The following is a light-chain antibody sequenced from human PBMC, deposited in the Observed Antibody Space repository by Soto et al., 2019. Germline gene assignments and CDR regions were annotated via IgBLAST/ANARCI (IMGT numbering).Light chain of an antibody. V-gene: IGKV1-5*03. CDR2: KAS. J-gene: IGKJ5*01. Sequence: DSQMTMSPSTLSGSVGDRVTITCRASQTICSWLAWYQQKPGKAPKLLIYKASTLKSGVPSRFSGSGSGTEFTLTIRSLQPDDFATYYCQQRSASPPVTFGQGTRLEIK. CDR1: QTICSW. CDR3: QQRSASPPVT.